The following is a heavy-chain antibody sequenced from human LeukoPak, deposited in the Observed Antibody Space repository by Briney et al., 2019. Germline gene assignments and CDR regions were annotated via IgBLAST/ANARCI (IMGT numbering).Heavy chain of an antibody. CDR1: GFTLSNYW. CDR3: ARDSYDFWSGYYPHYYYYMDV. D-gene: IGHD3-3*01. CDR2: ISSSSSTI. J-gene: IGHJ6*03. Sequence: GGSLRLSCAASGFTLSNYWMNWVRQAPGKGLEWVSYISSSSSTIYYADSVKGRFTISRDNAKNSLYLQMNSLRAEDTAVYYCARDSYDFWSGYYPHYYYYMDVWGKGTTVTVSS. V-gene: IGHV3-48*01.